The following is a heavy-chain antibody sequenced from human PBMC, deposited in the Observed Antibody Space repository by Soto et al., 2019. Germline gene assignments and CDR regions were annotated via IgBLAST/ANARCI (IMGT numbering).Heavy chain of an antibody. D-gene: IGHD6-19*01. CDR2: INHSGST. V-gene: IGHV4-34*01. Sequence: PSETLSLTCDVYGGSFSGYYWSWIRQPPGKGLEWIGEINHSGSTNYNPSLKSRVTISVDRSKSQFSMKLASVTAADTAVYYCARGVGCSGLNWFDPWGQGTLVTVSS. CDR3: ARGVGCSGLNWFDP. CDR1: GGSFSGYY. J-gene: IGHJ5*02.